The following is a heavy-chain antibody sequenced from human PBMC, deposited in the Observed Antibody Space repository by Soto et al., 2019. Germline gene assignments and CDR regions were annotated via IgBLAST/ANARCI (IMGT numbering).Heavy chain of an antibody. CDR3: ARAPFIVGTYYYYYGMDV. CDR2: IWYDGSNK. CDR1: GFTFSSYG. Sequence: GGSLRLSCAASGFTFSSYGMHWVRQAPGKGLEWVAVIWYDGSNKYYADSVKGRFTISRDNSKNTLYPQMNSLRAEDTAVYYCARAPFIVGTYYYYYGMDVWGQGTTVTVSS. J-gene: IGHJ6*02. V-gene: IGHV3-33*01. D-gene: IGHD1-26*01.